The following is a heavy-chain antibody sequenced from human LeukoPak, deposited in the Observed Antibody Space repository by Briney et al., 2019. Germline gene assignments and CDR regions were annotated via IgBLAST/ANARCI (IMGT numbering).Heavy chain of an antibody. J-gene: IGHJ3*02. CDR3: AGALRDAFDI. Sequence: SGTLSLTCGVSGGSISSGNWWSWVRQPPGRGLEWIGEIYHSGRTNYNPSLKSRVTISVDRSKNQFSLKLSSVTAADTAVYYCAGALRDAFDIWGQGTMVTVSS. CDR1: GGSISSGNW. CDR2: IYHSGRT. V-gene: IGHV4-4*02.